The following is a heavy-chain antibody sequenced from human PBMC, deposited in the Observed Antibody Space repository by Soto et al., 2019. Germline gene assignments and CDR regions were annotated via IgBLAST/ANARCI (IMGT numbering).Heavy chain of an antibody. D-gene: IGHD1-26*01. CDR2: IIPIFGTA. CDR1: GGTFSSYA. V-gene: IGHV1-69*13. J-gene: IGHJ6*02. CDR3: ASYRGRDYYYYGMDV. Sequence: SVKVSCKASGGTFSSYAMSWVRQAPGQGLEWMGGIIPIFGTANYAQKFQGRVTITADESTSTAYMELSSLRSEDTAVYYCASYRGRDYYYYGMDVWGQGTTVTVSS.